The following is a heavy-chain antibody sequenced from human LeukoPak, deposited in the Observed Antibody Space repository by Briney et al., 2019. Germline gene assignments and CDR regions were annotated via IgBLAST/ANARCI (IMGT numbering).Heavy chain of an antibody. Sequence: VASVKVSCKASGYTFTNYYIHWVRQAPGQGLEWMGWITPDSGDTNYAQKFQGRVTMTRDTSISTAYMDLSRLRSDDTAVYYCARGRVDCSSTSCHPNPYDAFDIWGQGTMVTVSS. J-gene: IGHJ3*02. CDR3: ARGRVDCSSTSCHPNPYDAFDI. CDR2: ITPDSGDT. D-gene: IGHD2-2*01. CDR1: GYTFTNYY. V-gene: IGHV1-2*02.